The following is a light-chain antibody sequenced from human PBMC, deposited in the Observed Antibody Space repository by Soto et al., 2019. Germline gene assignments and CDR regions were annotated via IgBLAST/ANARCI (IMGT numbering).Light chain of an antibody. CDR2: EVV. V-gene: IGLV2-8*01. CDR3: KSYAGSNTYV. Sequence: QCVLRKPHSASASPGQSVTISCTGTKNDIGVYDFGSWYQHHPGKAPRLIIYEVVQRPSGVPDRFSGSKSGNTASLTVSGLQAADEADYFCKSYAGSNTYVFGSGTKVTVL. CDR1: KNDIGVYDF. J-gene: IGLJ1*01.